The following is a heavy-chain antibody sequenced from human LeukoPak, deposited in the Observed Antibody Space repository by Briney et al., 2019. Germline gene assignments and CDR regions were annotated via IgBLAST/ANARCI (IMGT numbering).Heavy chain of an antibody. D-gene: IGHD2-15*01. Sequence: SETLSLTCTVSGGSISSYYWSWIRQPPGKGLEWIGYIYYSGSTNYNPSLKSRVTISVDTSKNQFSLKVTSVTVADTAVYYCARVGVFGYCTRDSCHSPLDYWGQGTLVTVSS. CDR3: ARVGVFGYCTRDSCHSPLDY. V-gene: IGHV4-59*12. CDR1: GGSISSYY. CDR2: IYYSGST. J-gene: IGHJ4*02.